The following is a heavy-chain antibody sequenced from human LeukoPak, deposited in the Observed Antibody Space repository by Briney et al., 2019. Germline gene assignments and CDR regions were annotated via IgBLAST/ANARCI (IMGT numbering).Heavy chain of an antibody. V-gene: IGHV1-18*01. CDR1: GYTFTSYG. CDR2: ISAYNGNT. Sequence: ASVKVSCKASGYTFTSYGISWVRQAPGLGLGWMGWISAYNGNTKYAQKLQGRVTMTTDTSTSTVYMELRSLRSDDTAVYYCARSSPPIRGVILYYWGQGTLVTVSS. J-gene: IGHJ4*02. CDR3: ARSSPPIRGVILYY. D-gene: IGHD3-10*01.